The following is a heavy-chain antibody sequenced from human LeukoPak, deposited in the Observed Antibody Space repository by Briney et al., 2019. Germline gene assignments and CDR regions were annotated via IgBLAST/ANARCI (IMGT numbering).Heavy chain of an antibody. Sequence: GGSLRLSCAASGFSVSSIYMNWVRQAPGKGLEWVSVIYSDGTTYYADSVKGRFTISRDDSKNTLYLHMNSLRAEDTAVYYCARAPNWRYDHWGQGTLVTVSS. CDR2: IYSDGTT. V-gene: IGHV3-53*01. CDR1: GFSVSSIY. D-gene: IGHD1-1*01. J-gene: IGHJ4*02. CDR3: ARAPNWRYDH.